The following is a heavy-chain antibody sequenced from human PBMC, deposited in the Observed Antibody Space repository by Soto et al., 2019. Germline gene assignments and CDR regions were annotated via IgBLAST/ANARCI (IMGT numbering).Heavy chain of an antibody. CDR2: ISGSGGST. CDR3: AKGPYYYDSSGPEGP. V-gene: IGHV3-23*01. J-gene: IGHJ5*02. Sequence: EVQLLESGGGLVQPGGSLRLSCAASGFTFSSYAMSWVRQAPGKGLEWVSAISGSGGSTYYADSVKGRFTISRDNSKNTQYLQMNSLRAEDTAVYYCAKGPYYYDSSGPEGPWGQGTLVTVSS. D-gene: IGHD3-22*01. CDR1: GFTFSSYA.